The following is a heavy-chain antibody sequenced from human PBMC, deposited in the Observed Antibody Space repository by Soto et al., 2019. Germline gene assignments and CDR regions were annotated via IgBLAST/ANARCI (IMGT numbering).Heavy chain of an antibody. CDR2: IIPIFGTA. J-gene: IGHJ6*02. V-gene: IGHV1-69*13. CDR3: ARRIVVVVRDGGYYYYGMDV. D-gene: IGHD2-15*01. Sequence: ASVKVSCKASGGTFSSYAISWVRQAPGQGLEWMGGIIPIFGTANYAQKFQGRVTITADESTSTAYMELSSLRSEDTAVYYCARRIVVVVRDGGYYYYGMDVWGQGTTVTGS. CDR1: GGTFSSYA.